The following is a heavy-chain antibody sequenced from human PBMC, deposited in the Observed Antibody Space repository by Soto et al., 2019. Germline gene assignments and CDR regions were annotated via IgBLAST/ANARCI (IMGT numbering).Heavy chain of an antibody. D-gene: IGHD3-3*01. J-gene: IGHJ4*02. CDR3: AREARHVVDSDFRAAYFTYVAQ. CDR1: GYTFTGHY. Sequence: QVQLVQSGAEVRKPGASVRVSCKASGYTFTGHYIHWVRQAPGQGLEWMGWINPNSGATNYAQKFQDWVSMSRDTSTGAAYMELTSLRSDATAVYYCAREARHVVDSDFRAAYFTYVAQWGQGTLVTVSS. CDR2: INPNSGAT. V-gene: IGHV1-2*04.